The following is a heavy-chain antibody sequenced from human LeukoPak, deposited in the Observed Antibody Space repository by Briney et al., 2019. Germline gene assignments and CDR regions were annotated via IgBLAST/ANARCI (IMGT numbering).Heavy chain of an antibody. J-gene: IGHJ5*02. CDR3: ARDLTRGYCSSTSCPHNWFDP. D-gene: IGHD2-2*01. Sequence: SVKVSCKASGGTFSSYAISWVRQAPGQGLEWMGRIIPILGIANYAQKFQGRVTITADKSTSTACMELSSLRSEDTAVYYCARDLTRGYCSSTSCPHNWFDPWGQGTLVTVSS. CDR2: IIPILGIA. CDR1: GGTFSSYA. V-gene: IGHV1-69*04.